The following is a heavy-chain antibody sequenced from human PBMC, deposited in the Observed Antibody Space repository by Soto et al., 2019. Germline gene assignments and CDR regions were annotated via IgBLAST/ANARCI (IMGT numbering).Heavy chain of an antibody. CDR3: GRGRSGQIVVFY. V-gene: IGHV1-2*02. CDR1: VYTFSGHY. D-gene: IGHD5-12*01. CDR2: IGPESGAT. J-gene: IGHJ4*02. Sequence: SXKVSCKASVYTFSGHYIHWVRQAPEQGPEWMGEIGPESGATRYAQKFQGRVTMTRDMSITTVYMELNNLSPDDTAVYYCGRGRSGQIVVFYWGQGTPVTVSS.